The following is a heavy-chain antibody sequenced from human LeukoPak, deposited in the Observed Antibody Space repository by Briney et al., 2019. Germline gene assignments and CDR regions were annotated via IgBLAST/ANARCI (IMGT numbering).Heavy chain of an antibody. D-gene: IGHD6-19*01. CDR2: ISGSGGST. Sequence: PGGSLRLSCAASGFTFSSYAMSWVRQAPGKGLEWVSGISGSGGSTYYADSVKGRFTISRDNSKNTLHVQMNSLRAENTAVYYCAKVYSSGWGRAFDIWGQGTMVTVSS. CDR3: AKVYSSGWGRAFDI. J-gene: IGHJ3*02. CDR1: GFTFSSYA. V-gene: IGHV3-23*01.